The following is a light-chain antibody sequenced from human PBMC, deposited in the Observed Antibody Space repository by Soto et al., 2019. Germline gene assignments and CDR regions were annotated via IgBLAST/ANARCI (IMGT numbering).Light chain of an antibody. V-gene: IGKV3-11*01. CDR2: DAS. CDR1: QSVSSY. J-gene: IGKJ4*01. CDR3: QQRSNWPLT. Sequence: EIVLTQSPDTLSLSPGERATLSCSASQSVSSYLAWYQQKPGQAPRLLIYDASNRATCIPASFSGSGSGTEFTLTISRLEPEDFAVSYCQQRSNWPLTFGGGTKLEIK.